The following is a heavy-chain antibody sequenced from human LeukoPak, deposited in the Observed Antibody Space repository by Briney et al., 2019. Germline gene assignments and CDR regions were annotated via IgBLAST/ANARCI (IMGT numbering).Heavy chain of an antibody. J-gene: IGHJ6*02. V-gene: IGHV3-23*01. Sequence: GGSLRLSCAASGFTFSSYAMSWVRQAPGKGLEWVSAISGSGGSTYYADSVKGRFTISRDNAKNSLYLQMNSLRAEDTAVYYCARSNYGDYVLGMDVWGQGTTVTVSS. D-gene: IGHD4-17*01. CDR2: ISGSGGST. CDR1: GFTFSSYA. CDR3: ARSNYGDYVLGMDV.